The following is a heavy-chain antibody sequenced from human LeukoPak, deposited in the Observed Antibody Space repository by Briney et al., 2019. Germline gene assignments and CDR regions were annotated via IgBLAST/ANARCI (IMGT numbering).Heavy chain of an antibody. D-gene: IGHD5/OR15-5a*01. CDR3: ARALYDSAVYFDY. CDR2: INPNGGGT. J-gene: IGHJ4*02. Sequence: GASVKVSCKASGYTFTGYYMHWVRQAPGQGLEWMGWINPNGGGTNYAQKFQGWVTMTRDTSISTAYMELSRLRSDDTAVYYCARALYDSAVYFDYWGQGTLVTVSS. CDR1: GYTFTGYY. V-gene: IGHV1-2*04.